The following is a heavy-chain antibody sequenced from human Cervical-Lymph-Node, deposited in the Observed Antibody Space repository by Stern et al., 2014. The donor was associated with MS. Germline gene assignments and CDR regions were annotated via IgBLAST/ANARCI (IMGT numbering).Heavy chain of an antibody. CDR1: GFTFTSSV. Sequence: QVQLVESEADVEKPGASVKVSCKASGFTFTSSVIHWVRQAPGQRPEWMGWINGGIGNTKYSQTFPGRVTLTRDTSASTVHLELSSLRSEDTAVYYCARADTSPAYYYYGMDVWGQGTTVPVSS. V-gene: IGHV1-3*01. J-gene: IGHJ6*02. CDR2: INGGIGNT. CDR3: ARADTSPAYYYYGMDV.